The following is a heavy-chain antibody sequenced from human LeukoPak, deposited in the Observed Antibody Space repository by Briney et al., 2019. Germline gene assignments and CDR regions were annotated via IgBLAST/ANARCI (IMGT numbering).Heavy chain of an antibody. CDR1: GGSISSYY. V-gene: IGHV4-4*07. J-gene: IGHJ4*02. CDR3: ARDGYYYDSSGYGLDY. D-gene: IGHD3-22*01. CDR2: IYTSGST. Sequence: SETLSLTCTVSGGSISSYYWSWIRQPAGKGLEWTGRIYTSGSTNYNPSLKSRVTMSVDTSKNQFSLKLSSVTAADTAVYYCARDGYYYDSSGYGLDYWGQGTLVTVSS.